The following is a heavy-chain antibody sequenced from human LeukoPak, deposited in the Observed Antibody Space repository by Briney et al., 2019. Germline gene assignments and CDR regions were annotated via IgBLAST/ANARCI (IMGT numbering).Heavy chain of an antibody. CDR3: ARERGSSGWMVRWFDP. J-gene: IGHJ5*02. Sequence: GASVKVSCKASGYTFTCYYMHWVRQAPGQGLEWMGRINPNSGGTNYAQKFQGRVTMTRDTSISTAYMELSRLRSDDTAVYYCARERGSSGWMVRWFDPWGQGTLVTVSS. D-gene: IGHD6-19*01. V-gene: IGHV1-2*06. CDR2: INPNSGGT. CDR1: GYTFTCYY.